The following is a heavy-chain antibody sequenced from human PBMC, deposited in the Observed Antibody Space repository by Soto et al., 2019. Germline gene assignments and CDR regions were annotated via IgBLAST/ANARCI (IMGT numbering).Heavy chain of an antibody. CDR2: IYHTGST. D-gene: IGHD1-20*01. J-gene: IGHJ5*01. Sequence: SETLSLTCTVSGGSISGYYWTWIRQPPGKRLEWIGYIYHTGSTYHNPSLKSRGSISVDTSNNQFSLKLSSVTAADTALYFCAREPDGITGTRIDSWGQGSTVPVSS. CDR1: GGSISGYY. V-gene: IGHV4-59*12. CDR3: AREPDGITGTRIDS.